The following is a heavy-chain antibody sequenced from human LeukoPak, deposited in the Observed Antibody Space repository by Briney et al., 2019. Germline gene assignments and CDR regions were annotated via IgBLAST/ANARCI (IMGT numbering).Heavy chain of an antibody. CDR2: ILTKTEGGTT. D-gene: IGHD3-22*01. Sequence: GGSLRLSCAASGFTFIDTRMTWVRQAPGKGREWVGRILTKTEGGTTDYAAPVKGRFTISRDDSKNTLYLQMNSLKIEDTALYYCTTYYAGAFDNWGRGTMVTVSS. J-gene: IGHJ3*02. CDR1: GFTFIDTR. V-gene: IGHV3-15*01. CDR3: TTYYAGAFDN.